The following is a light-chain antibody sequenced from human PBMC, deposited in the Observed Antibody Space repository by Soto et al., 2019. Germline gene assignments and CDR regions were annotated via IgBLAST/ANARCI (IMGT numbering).Light chain of an antibody. J-gene: IGLJ1*01. Sequence: QSVLTQPRSVSGSPGQSVSISCTGTSSDVGGYTYVSWYQQHPGKAPKVMIYDVSKRPSGVPDRFSGSKSGNTASLTISGLQSEDEADYYCCSYAGTYTYVFGTGTEFTVL. V-gene: IGLV2-11*01. CDR3: CSYAGTYTYV. CDR2: DVS. CDR1: SSDVGGYTY.